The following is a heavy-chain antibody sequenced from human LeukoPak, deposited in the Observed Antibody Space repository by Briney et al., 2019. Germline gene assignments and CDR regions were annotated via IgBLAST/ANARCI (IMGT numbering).Heavy chain of an antibody. J-gene: IGHJ4*02. V-gene: IGHV1-2*06. CDR1: GYTFTGYY. CDR3: ASDMRRDGYTVQGY. Sequence: ASVKVSCKASGYTFTGYYMHWVRQAPGQGLEWMGRINPNSGGTNYARKFQGRVTMTRDTSISTAYMELSRLRSDDTAVYYCASDMRRDGYTVQGYWGQGTLVAVSS. D-gene: IGHD5-24*01. CDR2: INPNSGGT.